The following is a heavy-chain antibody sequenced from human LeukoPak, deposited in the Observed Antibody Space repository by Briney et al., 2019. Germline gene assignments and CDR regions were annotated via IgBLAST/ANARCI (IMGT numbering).Heavy chain of an antibody. D-gene: IGHD6-13*01. J-gene: IGHJ3*02. CDR3: ARDRLGIAAAGAQGYDAFDI. CDR1: GGSISSYY. CDR2: IYYSGST. V-gene: IGHV4-59*01. Sequence: SETLSLTCTVSGGSISSYYWSWIRQPPGKGLEWSGYIYYSGSTNYNPSLKSRVTISVDTSKHQFSLKLSSVTAADTAVYYCARDRLGIAAAGAQGYDAFDIWGQGTMVTVSS.